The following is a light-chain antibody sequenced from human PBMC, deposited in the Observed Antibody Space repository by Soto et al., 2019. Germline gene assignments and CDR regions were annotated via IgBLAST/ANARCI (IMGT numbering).Light chain of an antibody. CDR1: SSNIWAGYD. J-gene: IGLJ3*02. CDR3: QSYDSSLSGV. V-gene: IGLV1-40*01. CDR2: GNS. Sequence: QSVLTQPPSVSGAPGQRVTISCTGSSSNIWAGYDVHWYQQLPGTAPKLLIYGNSNRPSGVPDRFSGSKSGTSGSLAITGLQAEDEADYYCQSYDSSLSGVFGGGPKLTVL.